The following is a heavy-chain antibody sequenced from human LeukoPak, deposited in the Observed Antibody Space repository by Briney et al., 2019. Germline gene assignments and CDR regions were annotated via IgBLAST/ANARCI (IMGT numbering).Heavy chain of an antibody. CDR1: GFTFSSYD. CDR2: ISSGGSTI. Sequence: GGSLRLSCAASGFTFSSYDMNWVRQAPGKGLERVSFISSGGSTIYYADSVRGRFTISRDNAKNSLYLQMHSLRAEDTAVYYCARRAARRVRDCSSTSCHPHQLDYWGQGTLVTVSS. CDR3: ARRAARRVRDCSSTSCHPHQLDY. V-gene: IGHV3-48*03. J-gene: IGHJ4*02. D-gene: IGHD2-2*01.